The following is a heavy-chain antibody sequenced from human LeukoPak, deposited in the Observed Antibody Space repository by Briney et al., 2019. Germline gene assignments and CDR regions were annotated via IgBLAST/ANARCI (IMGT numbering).Heavy chain of an antibody. Sequence: GGSLRLSCAASGFTFSSYGMHWVRQAPGKGLEWVSAISGSGDSTYYADSVKGRFTISRDNSKNTLFLQMNSLRAEDTAVYYCAKGVIYLRTMIVAPPDYWGQGTLVTVSS. CDR2: ISGSGDST. CDR1: GFTFSSYG. V-gene: IGHV3-23*01. D-gene: IGHD3-22*01. J-gene: IGHJ4*02. CDR3: AKGVIYLRTMIVAPPDY.